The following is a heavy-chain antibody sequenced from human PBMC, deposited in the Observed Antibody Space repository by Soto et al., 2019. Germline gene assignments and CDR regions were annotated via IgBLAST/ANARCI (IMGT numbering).Heavy chain of an antibody. D-gene: IGHD2-15*01. V-gene: IGHV4-4*02. CDR1: CGSVRAPDW. Sequence: QVHLQESGPGLVAPSGTLSLTCTLSCGSVRAPDWWNWVRQSPDKGLEWIAEVHISGHSNYNPSLRSRVSVSIYSSKNKFYLNLDSVTAADTAIYYCARVRQGCSANNCYCDPWGQGTQVTISS. CDR2: VHISGHS. CDR3: ARVRQGCSANNCYCDP. J-gene: IGHJ5*01.